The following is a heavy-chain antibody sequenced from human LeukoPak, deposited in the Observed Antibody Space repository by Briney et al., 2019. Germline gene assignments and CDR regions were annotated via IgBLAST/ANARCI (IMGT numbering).Heavy chain of an antibody. Sequence: PSETLSLTCAVYGGSFSGYYWSWIRQPPGKGLEWIGEINHSGSTNYNPSLKSRVTISVDTSKNQFSLKLNSVTTADTAVYYCARGSDTGYFEAWGQGTLVTVSS. CDR2: INHSGST. J-gene: IGHJ4*02. CDR3: ARGSDTGYFEA. CDR1: GGSFSGYY. D-gene: IGHD5-18*01. V-gene: IGHV4-34*01.